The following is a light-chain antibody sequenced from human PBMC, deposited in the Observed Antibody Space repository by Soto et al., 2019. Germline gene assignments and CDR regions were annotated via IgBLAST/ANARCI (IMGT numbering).Light chain of an antibody. J-gene: IGKJ2*01. CDR1: LNVNSY. CDR2: DAS. V-gene: IGKV3-11*01. Sequence: VLTQSPATLSLSPGERATLSCRASLNVNSYLAWYQQKPGQAPRLLIYDASNRAAGIPARFSGSGSGSDFTLTISSLQSEDFAVYYCQDYGGSPLYTFGQGTKVDIK. CDR3: QDYGGSPLYT.